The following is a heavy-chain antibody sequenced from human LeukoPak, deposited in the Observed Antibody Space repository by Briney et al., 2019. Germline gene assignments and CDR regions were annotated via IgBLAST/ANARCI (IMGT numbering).Heavy chain of an antibody. V-gene: IGHV3-21*01. CDR3: ARGVGSGAWFGEFQFGVTYDY. D-gene: IGHD3-10*01. Sequence: PGGSPRLSCAASGFTFSSYSMNWVRQAPGKGLEWVSSISSSSSYIYYADSVKGRFTISRDNAKNSLYLQMNSLRAEDTAVYYCARGVGSGAWFGEFQFGVTYDYWGQGTLVTVSS. CDR1: GFTFSSYS. CDR2: ISSSSSYI. J-gene: IGHJ4*02.